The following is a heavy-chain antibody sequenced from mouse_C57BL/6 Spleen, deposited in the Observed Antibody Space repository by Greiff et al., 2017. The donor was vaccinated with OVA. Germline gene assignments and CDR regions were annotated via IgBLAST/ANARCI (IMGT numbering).Heavy chain of an antibody. D-gene: IGHD2-5*01. CDR2: ISSGSSTI. J-gene: IGHJ2*01. CDR3: ARRGSKLYYFDY. V-gene: IGHV5-17*01. CDR1: GFTFSDYG. Sequence: EVKLVESGGGLVKPGGSLKLSCAASGFTFSDYGMPWVRQAPEKGLEWVAYISSGSSTIYYADTVKGRFTISRDNAKNTLFLQMTSLRSEDTAMYYGARRGSKLYYFDYWGQGTTLTVSS.